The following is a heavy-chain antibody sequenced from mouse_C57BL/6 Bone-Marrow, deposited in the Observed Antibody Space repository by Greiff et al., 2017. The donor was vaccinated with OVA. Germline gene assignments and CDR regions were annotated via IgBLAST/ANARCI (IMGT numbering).Heavy chain of an antibody. J-gene: IGHJ2*01. CDR1: GYSITSGYY. CDR2: ISYDGSN. V-gene: IGHV3-6*01. Sequence: EVKLMESGPGLVKPSQSLSLTCSVTGYSITSGYYWNWIRQFPGNKLEWMGYISYDGSNNYNPSLKNRISITRDTSKNQFFLKLNSVTTEDTATYYCARDYYDGYPYYCDYWGQGTTLTVSS. D-gene: IGHD2-3*01. CDR3: ARDYYDGYPYYCDY.